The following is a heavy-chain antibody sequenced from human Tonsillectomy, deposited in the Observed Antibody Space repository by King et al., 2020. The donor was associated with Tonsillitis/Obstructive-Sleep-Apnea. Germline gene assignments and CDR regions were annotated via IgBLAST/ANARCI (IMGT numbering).Heavy chain of an antibody. D-gene: IGHD3-10*01. J-gene: IGHJ4*02. CDR1: GASISSSSFF. V-gene: IGHV4-39*01. Sequence: QLQESGPGLVKPSETLSLTCTVSGASISSSSFFWGLIRPPREKGQGGIGIVYYRRSTHYTPPLKRRATIPVDTCKNHFSLKLCSVTAADTAVYYCSGEDGQLTLYYWGQATRVPVSS. CDR2: VYYRRST. CDR3: SGEDGQLTLYY.